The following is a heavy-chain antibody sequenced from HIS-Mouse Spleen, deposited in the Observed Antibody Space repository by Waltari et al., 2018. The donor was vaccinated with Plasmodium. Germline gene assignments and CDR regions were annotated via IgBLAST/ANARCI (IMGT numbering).Heavy chain of an antibody. J-gene: IGHJ4*02. CDR2: ISDDGSNK. D-gene: IGHD3-10*01. V-gene: IGHV3-30*04. CDR1: GFTFSSYA. CDR3: ALSGH. Sequence: QVQLVESGGGVVQPGRSLRLSCAASGFTFSSYARQWVRQAPGKGGEWVAVISDDGSNKYYADSVKGRFTISRDNSKNTLYLQMNSLRAEDTAVYYCALSGHWGQGTLVTVSS.